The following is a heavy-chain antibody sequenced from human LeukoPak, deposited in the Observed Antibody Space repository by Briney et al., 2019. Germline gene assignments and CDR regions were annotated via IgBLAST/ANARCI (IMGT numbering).Heavy chain of an antibody. CDR2: INRNGDST. Sequence: PGGTLRLSCAASGVTFGDYGMSWVRQPPGKGLDWVSGINRNGDSTGYADFEKGLFTFSRDNAKNSSYQQMYRTTVDTTALYLWARKGLGGVLGGFASWGEGDLVTVSS. J-gene: IGHJ4*02. D-gene: IGHD3-16*01. CDR1: GVTFGDYG. CDR3: ARKGLGGVLGGFAS. V-gene: IGHV3-20*01.